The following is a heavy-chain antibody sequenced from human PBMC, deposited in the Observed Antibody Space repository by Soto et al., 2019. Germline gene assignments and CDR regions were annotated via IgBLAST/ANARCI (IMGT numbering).Heavy chain of an antibody. CDR3: TARVSVSGPLVGNFDY. V-gene: IGHV3-15*07. J-gene: IGHJ4*02. CDR2: IKSKTDGGTT. CDR1: GFTFSNAW. Sequence: EVQLVESGGGLVKPGGSLRLSCAASGFTFSNAWMNWVRQAPGKGLEWVGRIKSKTDGGTTDYAAPVIGRFTISRDDSKNTPNLQMNSLKTEDTAVYYCTARVSVSGPLVGNFDYWGQGTLVTVSS. D-gene: IGHD6-6*01.